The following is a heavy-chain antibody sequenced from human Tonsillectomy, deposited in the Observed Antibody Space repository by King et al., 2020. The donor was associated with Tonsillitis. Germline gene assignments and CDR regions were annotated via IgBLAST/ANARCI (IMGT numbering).Heavy chain of an antibody. D-gene: IGHD3-22*01. CDR2: INSDGSTT. J-gene: IGHJ3*02. CDR1: GFIFSSYW. CDR3: ARESMIADAFDI. Sequence: VQLVESGGGLVQPGGSLRLSCAASGFIFSSYWMHWVRQAPGKGLVWVSRINSDGSTTSYADSVKGRFTISRDNAKNTLPLQMNSLRAEDTAVYYCARESMIADAFDIWGQGTMVTVSS. V-gene: IGHV3-74*01.